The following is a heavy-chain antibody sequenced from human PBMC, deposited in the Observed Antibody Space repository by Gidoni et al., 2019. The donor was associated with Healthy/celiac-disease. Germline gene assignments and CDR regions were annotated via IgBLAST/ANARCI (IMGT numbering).Heavy chain of an antibody. V-gene: IGHV3-15*01. J-gene: IGHJ4*02. Sequence: EVQLVESGGGLVKPGGSLRLSCAASGFTFSNAWMSWVRQAPGKGLEWVGRIKSKTDGGTTDYAAPVKGRFTISRDDSKNTLYLQMNSLKTEDTAVYYCTTQDVMRMHFDYWGQGTLVTVSS. CDR3: TTQDVMRMHFDY. CDR1: GFTFSNAW. D-gene: IGHD2-15*01. CDR2: IKSKTDGGTT.